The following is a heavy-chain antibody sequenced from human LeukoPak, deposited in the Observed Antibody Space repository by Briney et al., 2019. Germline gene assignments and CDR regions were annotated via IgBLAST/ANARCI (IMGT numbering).Heavy chain of an antibody. Sequence: GGSLRLSCAASGFTFSSYAMSWVRQAPGKGLEWVSGISWNSGSIGYADSVKGRFTISRDNAKNSLYLQMNSLRAEDTALYYCAKGTTRGYSYAYPYYFDYWGQGTLVTVSS. CDR1: GFTFSSYA. CDR2: ISWNSGSI. D-gene: IGHD5-18*01. V-gene: IGHV3-9*01. CDR3: AKGTTRGYSYAYPYYFDY. J-gene: IGHJ4*02.